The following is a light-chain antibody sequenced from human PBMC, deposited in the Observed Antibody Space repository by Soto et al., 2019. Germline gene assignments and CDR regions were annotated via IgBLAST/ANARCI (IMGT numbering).Light chain of an antibody. CDR3: AAWDDSLNAFFV. Sequence: QSVLTQPPSASGTPGQRVTISCSGSSSNIERNYVYLYQHPPGAAPRLLMFRDDHRPAGVPVRFSASKSGTSASLAINGLRSEDEADYYCAAWDDSLNAFFVFGTGTKLTVL. V-gene: IGLV1-47*01. CDR1: SSNIERNY. J-gene: IGLJ1*01. CDR2: RDD.